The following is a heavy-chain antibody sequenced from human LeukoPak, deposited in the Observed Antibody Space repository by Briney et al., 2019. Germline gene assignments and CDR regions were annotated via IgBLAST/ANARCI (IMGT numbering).Heavy chain of an antibody. CDR2: IYSGGST. CDR3: ARDHDGSGFDY. CDR1: GFTVSSNY. V-gene: IGHV3-53*01. D-gene: IGHD3-10*01. J-gene: IGHJ4*02. Sequence: GGSLRLSCAASGFTVSSNYMSWVRQAPGKGPEWVSVIYSGGSTYYADSVKGRFTISRDNSKNTLYLQMNSLRAEDTAVYYCARDHDGSGFDYWGQGTLVTVSS.